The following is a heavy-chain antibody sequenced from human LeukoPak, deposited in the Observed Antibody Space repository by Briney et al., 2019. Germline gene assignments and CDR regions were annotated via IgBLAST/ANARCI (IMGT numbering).Heavy chain of an antibody. V-gene: IGHV3-11*04. CDR2: ISSSGSTI. CDR1: GFTFSDYY. Sequence: GGSLRLTCAASGFTFSDYYMSWIRQAPGKGLEWVSYISSSGSTIYYADSVKGRFTISRDNAKNSLYLQMNSLRAEDTAVYYCARGDGPPVVVAAIFAFDIWGQGTMVTVSS. D-gene: IGHD2-15*01. J-gene: IGHJ3*02. CDR3: ARGDGPPVVVAAIFAFDI.